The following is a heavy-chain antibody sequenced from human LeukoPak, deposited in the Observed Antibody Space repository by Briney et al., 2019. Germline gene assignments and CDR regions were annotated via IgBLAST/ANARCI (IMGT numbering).Heavy chain of an antibody. V-gene: IGHV4-59*12. CDR1: GGSISSYY. D-gene: IGHD3-22*01. Sequence: PSETLSLTCTVSGGSISSYYWSWIRQPPGKGLEWIGYIYYSGSTNYNPSLKSRVTISVDTSKNKFSLKLSSVTAADTAVYYCARDLLGGYSRVDAFDIWGQGTMVTVSS. CDR2: IYYSGST. J-gene: IGHJ3*02. CDR3: ARDLLGGYSRVDAFDI.